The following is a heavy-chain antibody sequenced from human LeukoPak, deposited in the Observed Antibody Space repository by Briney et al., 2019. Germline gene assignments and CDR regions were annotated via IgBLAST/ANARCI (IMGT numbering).Heavy chain of an antibody. CDR1: GYTFTSYG. D-gene: IGHD6-13*01. CDR2: ISAYNGNT. Sequence: ASVKVSCKASGYTFTSYGISWVRQAPGQGLEWMGWISAYNGNTNYAQTLKGRVTMTTDTSTSTAYMELRSLRSDDTAVYYCARDPSLAAANNWFDPWGQGTLVTVSS. J-gene: IGHJ5*02. V-gene: IGHV1-18*01. CDR3: ARDPSLAAANNWFDP.